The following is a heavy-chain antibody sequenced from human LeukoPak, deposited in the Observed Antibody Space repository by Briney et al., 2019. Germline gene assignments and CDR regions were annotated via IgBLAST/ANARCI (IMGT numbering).Heavy chain of an antibody. CDR1: GGSIRSYY. J-gene: IGHJ4*02. CDR2: IYYSGST. D-gene: IGHD1-1*01. Sequence: SETLSLTCTVSGGSIRSYYWSWIRQPPGKGLEWIGYIYYSGSTNYNPSLKSRVTISVDTSKNQFSLKLTSVTAADTAVYYCASVVTGTHEGYWGQGTLVTVSS. CDR3: ASVVTGTHEGY. V-gene: IGHV4-59*01.